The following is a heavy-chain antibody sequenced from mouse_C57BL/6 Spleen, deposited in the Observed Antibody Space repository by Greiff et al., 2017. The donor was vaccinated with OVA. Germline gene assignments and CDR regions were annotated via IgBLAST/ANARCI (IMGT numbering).Heavy chain of an antibody. CDR2: IWRGGST. D-gene: IGHD3-2*02. CDR1: GFSLTSYG. Sequence: VQLQQSGPGLVQPSQSLSITCTVSGFSLTSYGVHWVRQSPGKGLEWLGVIWRGGSTDYNAAFMSRLSITKDNSKSQVFFKMNSLQADDTAIYYCAKGGRAAQATDAMDYWGQGTSVTVSS. CDR3: AKGGRAAQATDAMDY. J-gene: IGHJ4*01. V-gene: IGHV2-5*01.